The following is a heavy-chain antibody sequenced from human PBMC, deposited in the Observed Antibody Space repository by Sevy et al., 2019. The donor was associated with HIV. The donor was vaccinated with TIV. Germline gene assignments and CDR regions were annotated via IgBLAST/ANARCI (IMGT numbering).Heavy chain of an antibody. CDR1: GFTFSSYA. CDR2: ISYDGSNK. V-gene: IGHV3-30*04. D-gene: IGHD3-10*01. CDR3: ARDVTPITMVRGVTPYYYYYGMDV. Sequence: GGSLRLSCAASGFTFSSYAMHWVRQAPGKGLEWVAVISYDGSNKYYADSVKGRFTISRDNSKNTLYLQMNSLRAEVTAVYYCARDVTPITMVRGVTPYYYYYGMDVWGQGTTVTVSS. J-gene: IGHJ6*02.